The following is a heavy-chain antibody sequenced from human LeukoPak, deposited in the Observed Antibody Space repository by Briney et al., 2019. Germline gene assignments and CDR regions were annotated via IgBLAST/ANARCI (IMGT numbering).Heavy chain of an antibody. J-gene: IGHJ4*02. CDR2: ISGSGGST. V-gene: IGHV3-23*01. CDR3: VLGGYDSPYLGFDY. CDR1: GFTFSSYA. Sequence: HHGGSLRLSCAASGFTFSSYAMSWVRQAPGKGLEWVSAISGSGGSTYYADSVKGRFTISRDNAKNSLYLQMNSLRAEDTAVYYCVLGGYDSPYLGFDYWGQGTLVTVSS. D-gene: IGHD3-22*01.